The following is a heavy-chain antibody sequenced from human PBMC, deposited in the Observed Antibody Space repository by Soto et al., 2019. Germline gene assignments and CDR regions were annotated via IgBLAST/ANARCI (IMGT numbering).Heavy chain of an antibody. CDR1: GGTFSSSA. J-gene: IGHJ3*02. D-gene: IGHD6-19*01. V-gene: IGHV1-69*06. CDR2: IIPTFGTA. Sequence: QVQLVQSGAEMREPGSSVKVSCKASGGTFSSSAINWLRQAPGQGPEWMGGIIPTFGTANYIEKFRGRVTITAYTSTSTAYMEVSSRPSEDPALYFCARTKTAGHRSFEIWGQGTIVTVSS. CDR3: ARTKTAGHRSFEI.